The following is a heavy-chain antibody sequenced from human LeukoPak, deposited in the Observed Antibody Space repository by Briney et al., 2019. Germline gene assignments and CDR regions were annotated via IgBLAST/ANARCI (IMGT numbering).Heavy chain of an antibody. CDR3: ARGCRIQLWFDNYYYGMDV. CDR1: GGSFSGYY. D-gene: IGHD5-18*01. CDR2: INHSGST. Sequence: NPSETLSLTCAVYGGSFSGYYWSWIRQPPGKGLEWIGEINHSGSTNYNPSLKSRVTISVDTSKNQFSLKLSSVTAADTAVYYCARGCRIQLWFDNYYYGMDVWGQGTTVTVSS. V-gene: IGHV4-34*01. J-gene: IGHJ6*02.